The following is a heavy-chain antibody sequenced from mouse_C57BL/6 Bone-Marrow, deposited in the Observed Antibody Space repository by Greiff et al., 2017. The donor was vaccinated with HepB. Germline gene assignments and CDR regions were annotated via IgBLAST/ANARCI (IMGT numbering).Heavy chain of an antibody. CDR2: IWRGGST. D-gene: IGHD2-1*01. J-gene: IGHJ3*01. CDR3: AKRGVTTAY. Sequence: VQLQQSGPGLVQPSQSLSITCTVSGFSLTSYGVHWVRQSPGKGLEWLGVIWRGGSTDYNAAFMSRLNITKDNSKSQVFFKMNSLQADDTAIYYCAKRGVTTAYWGQGTLVTVSA. CDR1: GFSLTSYG. V-gene: IGHV2-5*01.